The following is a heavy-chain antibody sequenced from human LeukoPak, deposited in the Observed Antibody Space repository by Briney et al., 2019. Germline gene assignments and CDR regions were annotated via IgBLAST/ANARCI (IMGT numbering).Heavy chain of an antibody. J-gene: IGHJ4*02. CDR2: IDPSNDDT. V-gene: IGHV1-2*02. CDR3: ARSVFVAFTH. CDR1: GYTFTDHS. D-gene: IGHD2-21*01. Sequence: GASVEVSCKASGYTFTDHSIHWVRQAPGQGLEWMGYIDPSNDDTNYAPNLHGRVTMTGDTSIRTAYMELSGLRSDDTAVYCCARSVFVAFTHWGQGTLVTVSS.